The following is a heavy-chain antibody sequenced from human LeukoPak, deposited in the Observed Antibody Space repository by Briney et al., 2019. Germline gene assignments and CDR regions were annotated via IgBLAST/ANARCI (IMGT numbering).Heavy chain of an antibody. CDR2: IYHSGST. CDR3: ARAEWGTTRPYYFDY. V-gene: IGHV4-39*07. J-gene: IGHJ4*02. CDR1: GGSISSSSYY. Sequence: SETLSLTCTVSGGSISSSSYYWGWIRQPPGKGLEWIGSIYHSGSTYYNPSLKSRVTISVDTSKNQFSLKLSSVTAADTAVYYCARAEWGTTRPYYFDYWGQGTLVTVSS. D-gene: IGHD3-3*01.